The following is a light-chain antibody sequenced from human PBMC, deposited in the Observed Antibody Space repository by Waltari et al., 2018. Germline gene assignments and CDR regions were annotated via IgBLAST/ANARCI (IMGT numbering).Light chain of an antibody. CDR3: ASWDDSLSGYV. J-gene: IGLJ1*01. CDR1: SSNIGSNY. Sequence: QSVLTQPPSASGTPGQRVTISCSGSSSNIGSNYVYWFQQLPGTAPKLLICRSNQRPSGVPDRCSGSKSGTSASLAISGLRSEDEADYYCASWDDSLSGYVFGTGTKVTVL. V-gene: IGLV1-47*01. CDR2: RSN.